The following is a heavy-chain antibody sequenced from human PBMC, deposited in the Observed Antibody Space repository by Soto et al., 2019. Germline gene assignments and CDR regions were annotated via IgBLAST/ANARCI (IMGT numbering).Heavy chain of an antibody. Sequence: KPSETLSLTCTVSGDSISSYYWSWIRQPAGKGMEWIGRIHTTENTNYNPSLKSRVTMSIDTSNNQFSLKLTSLTAADTAVYYCARALSSTAGLYFDLRGQGTLVTVSS. CDR1: GDSISSYY. D-gene: IGHD6-13*01. CDR3: ARALSSTAGLYFDL. V-gene: IGHV4-4*07. CDR2: IHTTENT. J-gene: IGHJ4*02.